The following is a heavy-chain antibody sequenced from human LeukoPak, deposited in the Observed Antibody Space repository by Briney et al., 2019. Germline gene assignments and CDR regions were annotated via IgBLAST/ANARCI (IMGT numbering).Heavy chain of an antibody. Sequence: SETLSLTCAVSGGSISSNNWWIWVRQSPEKGLEWIGEIYHDGSTNYNPSLKSRVTISMDKSKNQLSLKLNFVTATDTAVYYCARDRGGYTYSHDYWGQGTLVTVSS. CDR1: GGSISSNNW. D-gene: IGHD5-18*01. J-gene: IGHJ4*02. CDR3: ARDRGGYTYSHDY. CDR2: IYHDGST. V-gene: IGHV4-4*02.